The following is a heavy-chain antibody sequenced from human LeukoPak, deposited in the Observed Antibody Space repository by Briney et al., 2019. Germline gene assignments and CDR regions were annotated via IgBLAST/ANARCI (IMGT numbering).Heavy chain of an antibody. D-gene: IGHD4-17*01. J-gene: IGHJ4*02. CDR2: IYYSGTT. CDR1: GGSISSYY. CDR3: ARDRGLRDFDY. V-gene: IGHV4-59*01. Sequence: SETLSLTCTVPGGSISSYYWSWIRQSPGKGLGWIGYIYYSGTTNYNPSLKSRVTISVDTSKNQFSLKLSSVTAADTAVYFCARDRGLRDFDYWGQGTLVTVSS.